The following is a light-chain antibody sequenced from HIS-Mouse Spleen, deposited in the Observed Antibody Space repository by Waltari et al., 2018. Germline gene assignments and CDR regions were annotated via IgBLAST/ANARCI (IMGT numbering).Light chain of an antibody. CDR2: GKN. J-gene: IGLJ2*01. CDR1: GLSTYN. V-gene: IGLV3-19*01. Sequence: SSQLTQAPAASVALAHALRVTCSCSGLSTYNASWYQQKPGPAPVLVIYGKNNRPSGIPDRFSGSRSGNTASLTITGARAEDEADYYCNSRDSSGNHVVFGGGTKLTVL. CDR3: NSRDSSGNHVV.